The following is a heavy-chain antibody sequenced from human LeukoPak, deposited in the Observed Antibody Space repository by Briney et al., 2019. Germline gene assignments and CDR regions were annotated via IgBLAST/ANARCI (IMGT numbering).Heavy chain of an antibody. J-gene: IGHJ5*02. V-gene: IGHV1-69*13. CDR2: IIPIFGTA. Sequence: SVKVSCEASGGTFSSYAISWVRQAPGQGLEWMGGIIPIFGTANYAQKFQGRVTITADESTSTAYMELSSLRSEDTAVYYCVKLAAAGTVHWFDPWGQGTLVTVSS. CDR1: GGTFSSYA. D-gene: IGHD6-13*01. CDR3: VKLAAAGTVHWFDP.